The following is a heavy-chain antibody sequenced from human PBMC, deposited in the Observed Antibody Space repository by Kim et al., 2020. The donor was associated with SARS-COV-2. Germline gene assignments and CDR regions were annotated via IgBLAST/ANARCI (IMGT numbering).Heavy chain of an antibody. V-gene: IGHV4-39*01. J-gene: IGHJ4*02. D-gene: IGHD3-22*01. CDR2: IYYSGST. CDR1: GGSISSSSYY. CDR3: ARLSGFYLYYFDY. Sequence: SETLSLTCSVSGGSISSSSYYWGWIRQPPGKGLEWIGSIYYSGSTYYNPSLKSRVTISVDTSKNQFSLKLSSVTAADTAVYYCARLSGFYLYYFDYWGQGTLVTVSS.